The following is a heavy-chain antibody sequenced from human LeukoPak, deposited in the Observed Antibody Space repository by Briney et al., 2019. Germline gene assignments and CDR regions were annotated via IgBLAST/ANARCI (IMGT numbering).Heavy chain of an antibody. CDR1: GYTFTGYY. J-gene: IGHJ4*02. D-gene: IGHD3-10*01. CDR2: INPNSAGT. V-gene: IGHV1-2*02. CDR3: AKNGHGSGSYYPRTKYYFDY. Sequence: ASVKVSCKASGYTFTGYYMHWVRQAPGQGLEWMGWINPNSAGTNYAQKFQGRVTMTRDTSISTAYMELSRLRSDDTAVYYCAKNGHGSGSYYPRTKYYFDYWGQGTLVTVSS.